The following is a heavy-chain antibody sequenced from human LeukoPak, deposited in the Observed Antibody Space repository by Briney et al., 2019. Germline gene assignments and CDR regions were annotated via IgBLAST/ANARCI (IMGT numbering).Heavy chain of an antibody. CDR2: ISAYNGNT. V-gene: IGHV1-18*01. CDR1: GYTFTSYG. J-gene: IGHJ6*03. Sequence: PVASVKVSCKASGYTFTSYGISWVRQAPGQGLEWMGWISAYNGNTNYAQKLQGRVTMTTDTSTSTAYMELSSLRSEDTAVYYCARESPEGQLPYYMDVWGKGTTVTVSS. D-gene: IGHD2-2*01. CDR3: ARESPEGQLPYYMDV.